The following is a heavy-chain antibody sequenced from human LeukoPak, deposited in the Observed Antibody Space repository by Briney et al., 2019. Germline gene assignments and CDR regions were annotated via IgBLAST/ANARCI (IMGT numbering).Heavy chain of an antibody. CDR3: AKGPQSHYGDLDY. V-gene: IGHV3-30*18. Sequence: GRSLRLSCAASGFTFSSYGMHWVRQAPGKGLEWVAVISYDGSNKYYADSVKGRFTISRDNSKNTLYLQMNSLRAEDTAVYYCAKGPQSHYGDLDYWGQGTLVTVSS. CDR2: ISYDGSNK. J-gene: IGHJ4*02. CDR1: GFTFSSYG. D-gene: IGHD4-17*01.